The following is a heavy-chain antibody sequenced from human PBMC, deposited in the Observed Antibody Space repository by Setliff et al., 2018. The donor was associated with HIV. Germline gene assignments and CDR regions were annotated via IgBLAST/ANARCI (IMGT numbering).Heavy chain of an antibody. V-gene: IGHV2-70*11. D-gene: IGHD3-3*01. Sequence: SGPTLVNPTQTLTLTCTFSGFLFSTNRVGVGWIRQPPGKALEWLARIDWDDDKYYSTSLKTRLTISKDTSKNQVVLIMTNMDPVDTATYYGARTFFWSENYYMDVWGKGTTVTVSS. CDR1: GFLFSTNRVG. CDR3: ARTFFWSENYYMDV. CDR2: IDWDDDK. J-gene: IGHJ6*03.